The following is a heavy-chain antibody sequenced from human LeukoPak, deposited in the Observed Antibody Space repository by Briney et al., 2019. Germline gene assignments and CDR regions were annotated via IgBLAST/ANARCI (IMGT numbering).Heavy chain of an antibody. Sequence: PGRSLRLSCAASGFTFSSYGMHWVRQAPGKGLEWVAVISYDGSNKYYADSVKGRFTISRDNSKNTLYLQMNSLRAEDTAVYYCAKTLGELFFRTWGQGTLVTVSS. V-gene: IGHV3-30*18. CDR3: AKTLGELFFRT. CDR2: ISYDGSNK. CDR1: GFTFSSYG. D-gene: IGHD3-10*01. J-gene: IGHJ5*02.